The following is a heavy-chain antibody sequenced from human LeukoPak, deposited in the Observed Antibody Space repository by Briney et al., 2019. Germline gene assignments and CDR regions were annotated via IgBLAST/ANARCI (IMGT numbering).Heavy chain of an antibody. CDR3: ARIQGGELYSLDY. D-gene: IGHD3-16*01. V-gene: IGHV3-15*01. J-gene: IGHJ4*02. CDR1: GFPFSSTW. Sequence: GGSLRLSCAASGFPFSSTWMSWVRKAPGKGLEWVGRIKSKTDGETTDYAAPVIGRFTISRDDSKNTLYLQMNSLKTEDTAVYFCARIQGGELYSLDYWGQGTLVTVSS. CDR2: IKSKTDGETT.